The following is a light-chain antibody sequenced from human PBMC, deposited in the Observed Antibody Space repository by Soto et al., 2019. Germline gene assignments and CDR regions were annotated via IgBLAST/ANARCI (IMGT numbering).Light chain of an antibody. CDR2: DVS. Sequence: QSALTQPASVSGSPGQSITISCTGISNDLGGYNYVSWYQQHPGKAPKLMIYDVSNRPSGISHRFSGSRSGNTASLTISGLQTEDEADYYCGSYGNWGVFGGGTKLTVL. CDR1: SNDLGGYNY. V-gene: IGLV2-14*03. CDR3: GSYGNWGV. J-gene: IGLJ3*02.